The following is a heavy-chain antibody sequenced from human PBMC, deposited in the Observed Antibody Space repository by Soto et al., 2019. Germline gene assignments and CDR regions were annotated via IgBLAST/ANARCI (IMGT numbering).Heavy chain of an antibody. Sequence: EVQLVESGGGLTQPGGSLRLSCVVSGFIVSRSHMMWVRQAPGKGLEGVSVIYNHGQINYVDPVKGRFTIARDNSKNTIYLQMNSLKVEYTAVYYCVRVTGAERHWGQGALVTVSS. D-gene: IGHD7-27*01. CDR3: VRVTGAERH. CDR2: IYNHGQI. J-gene: IGHJ4*02. CDR1: GFIVSRSH. V-gene: IGHV3-53*01.